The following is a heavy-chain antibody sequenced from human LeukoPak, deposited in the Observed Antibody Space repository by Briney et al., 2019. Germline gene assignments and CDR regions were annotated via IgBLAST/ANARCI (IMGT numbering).Heavy chain of an antibody. CDR3: ARDGSGTYWAYYNWFDP. CDR2: MNPNSGNA. Sequence: ASVKVSCKASGYTFTSYDINWVRQATGQGLEWTGWMNPNSGNAGYAQKFQGRVTMTRNTSISTAYMELSNLRPEDTAVYYCARDGSGTYWAYYNWFDPWGQGTLVTVSS. CDR1: GYTFTSYD. V-gene: IGHV1-8*01. J-gene: IGHJ5*02. D-gene: IGHD3-10*01.